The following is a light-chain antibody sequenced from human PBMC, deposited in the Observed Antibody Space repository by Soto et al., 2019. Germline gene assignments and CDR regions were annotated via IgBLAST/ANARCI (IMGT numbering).Light chain of an antibody. Sequence: IVMRQSPATLSVSPGERATLSCRASQGIGSTLAWYQQKPGQTPRLLIYDASTRATGIPARFSGIGSGTEFTLIISSLQSEDFGVYYCQHYKTWPLSFGGGTKVDIK. J-gene: IGKJ4*01. V-gene: IGKV3-15*01. CDR3: QHYKTWPLS. CDR2: DAS. CDR1: QGIGST.